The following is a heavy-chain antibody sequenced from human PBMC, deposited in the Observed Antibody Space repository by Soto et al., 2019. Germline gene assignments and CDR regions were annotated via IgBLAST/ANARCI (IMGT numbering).Heavy chain of an antibody. J-gene: IGHJ4*02. Sequence: PSETLSLTCTVTGDSINSRSYYWGWIRQPPGKGLEWIGSIYYSGRTYNNPSLQSRVTISLATVKNQFSLNLTSVTVADSAVYYCARAVDGDPPDYWGPGTLVTVSS. V-gene: IGHV4-39*07. CDR2: IYYSGRT. CDR3: ARAVDGDPPDY. CDR1: GDSINSRSYY.